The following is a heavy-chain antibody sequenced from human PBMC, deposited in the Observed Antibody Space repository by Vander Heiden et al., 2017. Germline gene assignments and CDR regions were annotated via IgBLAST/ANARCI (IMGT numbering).Heavy chain of an antibody. CDR1: GVPLSRSA. CDR3: TREDGDVEVGAGATQGGNRFDP. Sequence: QVQPAHPGVVVPSPSPSLTFPCNASGVPLSRSAFNWVGQTAGRGLKWKGAISPIFGTASYAQKSKGNITIAADEYTRTAYMELRSLRSEDTDVNYWTREDGDVEVGAGATQGGNRFDPWGQGTLVTVSS. D-gene: IGHD1-26*01. J-gene: IGHJ5*02. CDR2: ISPIFGTA. V-gene: IGHV1-69*01.